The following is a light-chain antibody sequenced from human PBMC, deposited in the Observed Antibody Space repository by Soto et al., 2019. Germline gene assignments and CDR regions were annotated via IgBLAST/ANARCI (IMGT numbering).Light chain of an antibody. CDR1: QSVSSSY. J-gene: IGKJ1*01. CDR3: QQYGSSPRT. V-gene: IGKV3-20*01. CDR2: GAS. Sequence: EIVLTQSPGTLSLSPGERATRSCRASQSVSSSYLAWYQQKPGQAPRLLIYGASSRATGIPDRFSGSGSGTDFTLTISRLEPEDFAVYYCQQYGSSPRTVGQGTKVELK.